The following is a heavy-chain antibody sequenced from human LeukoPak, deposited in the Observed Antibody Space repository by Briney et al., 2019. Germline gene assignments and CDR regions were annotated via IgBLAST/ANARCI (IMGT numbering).Heavy chain of an antibody. CDR3: ARRPLYYYYYYMDV. Sequence: PSETLSLTCAVYGGSFSGYYWSWIRQPPGKGLEWIGEINHSGSTNYNPSLKSRVTISVDTSKNQFSLKLSSVTAADTAVYYCARRPLYYYYYYMDVWGKGTTVTVSS. J-gene: IGHJ6*03. V-gene: IGHV4-34*01. CDR1: GGSFSGYY. CDR2: INHSGST.